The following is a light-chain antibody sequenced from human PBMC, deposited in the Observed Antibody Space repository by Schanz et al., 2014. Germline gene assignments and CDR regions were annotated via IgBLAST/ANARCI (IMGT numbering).Light chain of an antibody. CDR1: QSLSKNY. V-gene: IGKV3-20*01. CDR2: DAS. J-gene: IGKJ2*01. Sequence: EFVLTQSPGTLSLSPGERATLSCRASQSLSKNYLAWYQQKPGQAPRLLIYDASNRATGIPAKFSGSGSGTEFTLTISSLQPEDLAVYYCQHYHSWPYTFGQGSKLDIK. CDR3: QHYHSWPYT.